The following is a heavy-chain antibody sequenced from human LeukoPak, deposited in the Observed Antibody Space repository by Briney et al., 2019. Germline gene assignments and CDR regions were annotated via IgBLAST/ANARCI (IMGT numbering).Heavy chain of an antibody. Sequence: GGSLRLSCAASGFTFISYSMNWVRQAPGKGLEWVSSISSSSSYIYYADSVKGRFTIPRDNAKNSLYLQMNSLRAEDTAVYYCARGSHDYGNWFDPWGQGTLVTVSS. D-gene: IGHD4-17*01. CDR2: ISSSSSYI. V-gene: IGHV3-21*01. CDR1: GFTFISYS. J-gene: IGHJ5*02. CDR3: ARGSHDYGNWFDP.